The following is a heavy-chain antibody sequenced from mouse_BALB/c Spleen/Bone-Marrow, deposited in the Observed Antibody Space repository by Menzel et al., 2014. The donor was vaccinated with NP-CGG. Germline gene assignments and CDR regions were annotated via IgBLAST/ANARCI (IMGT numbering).Heavy chain of an antibody. Sequence: VQRVESGAELVRPGSSVKISCKSSGYVFSTYWINWVKQRPGQGLEWIGQIYPGDGDTDFNGKFKDKATLTADESSNTAYMQLSSLTSEDSAAYFCARGGISVDYWGQGTTLTVSS. J-gene: IGHJ2*01. CDR2: IYPGDGDT. V-gene: IGHV1-80*01. CDR3: ARGGISVDY. CDR1: GYVFSTYW.